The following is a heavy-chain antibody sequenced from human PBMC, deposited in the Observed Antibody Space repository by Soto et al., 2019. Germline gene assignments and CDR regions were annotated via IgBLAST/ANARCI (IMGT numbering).Heavy chain of an antibody. Sequence: GGSLRLSCAASGFTFSSCAMGWVRQAPGKGLEWVSVIYSGGGTYYADSVKGRFTISRDNSKNTLYLQMNSLRAEDTAVYYCATRPPDGDHGVLDFWGQGTLVTVSS. D-gene: IGHD4-17*01. V-gene: IGHV3-66*01. CDR2: IYSGGGT. J-gene: IGHJ4*02. CDR1: GFTFSSCA. CDR3: ATRPPDGDHGVLDF.